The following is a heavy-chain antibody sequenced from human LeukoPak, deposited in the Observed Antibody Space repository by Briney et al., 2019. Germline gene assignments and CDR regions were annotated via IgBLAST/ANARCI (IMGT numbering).Heavy chain of an antibody. Sequence: VASVKVSCKASGGTFSSYAISWVRQALGQGLEWMGGIIPIFGTANYAQKFQGRATITADESTSTAYMELSSLRSEDTAVYYCARDSSRGGYNPYFLDYWGQGTLVTVSS. CDR1: GGTFSSYA. J-gene: IGHJ4*02. V-gene: IGHV1-69*01. CDR3: ARDSSRGGYNPYFLDY. D-gene: IGHD5-24*01. CDR2: IIPIFGTA.